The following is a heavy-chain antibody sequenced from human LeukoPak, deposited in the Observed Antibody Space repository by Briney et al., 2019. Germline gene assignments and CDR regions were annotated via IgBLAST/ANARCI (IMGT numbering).Heavy chain of an antibody. CDR3: ARDNTAIDFDY. V-gene: IGHV3-48*01. D-gene: IGHD5-18*01. CDR1: GFTFSSYS. Sequence: GGSLRLSCAASGFTFSSYSMNWVRQAPGKGLEWVSYISSSSTIYYADSVKGRFTISRDNAKNSLYLQMNSLRAEDTAVYYCARDNTAIDFDYWGQGTLVTVSS. CDR2: ISSSSTI. J-gene: IGHJ4*02.